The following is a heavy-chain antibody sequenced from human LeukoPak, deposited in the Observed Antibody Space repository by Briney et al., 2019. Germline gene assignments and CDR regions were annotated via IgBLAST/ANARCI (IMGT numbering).Heavy chain of an antibody. D-gene: IGHD4-23*01. CDR1: GFTFNTYA. CDR3: VGGTSAGY. V-gene: IGHV3-74*01. J-gene: IGHJ4*02. CDR2: ISPDGRTT. Sequence: TGGSLRLSCAVSGFTFNTYAMHWVRQAPGKGLVWVSRISPDGRTTAYADSVKGRFTVSRDNAKNTLFLQMNSLRPEDTSLYYCVGGTSAGYWGQGTLVTVSS.